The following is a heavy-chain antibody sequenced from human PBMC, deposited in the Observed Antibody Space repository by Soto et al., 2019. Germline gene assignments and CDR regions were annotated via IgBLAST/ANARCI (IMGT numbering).Heavy chain of an antibody. J-gene: IGHJ4*02. CDR1: GYTFNDYA. CDR3: ARRGDCSRTNCSLDY. D-gene: IGHD2-2*01. V-gene: IGHV1-3*01. Sequence: ASVKVSCKASGYTFNDYAMHWVRQAPGQRPEWVGWINADNGNTKYSQKFQGRVTITRDTSASTAYMEVSSLRSEDTAVYYCARRGDCSRTNCSLDYWGQGTLVTVSS. CDR2: INADNGNT.